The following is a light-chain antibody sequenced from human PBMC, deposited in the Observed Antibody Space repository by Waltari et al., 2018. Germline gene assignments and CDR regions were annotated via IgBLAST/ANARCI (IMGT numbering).Light chain of an antibody. CDR3: QHYDNLPPPSYT. Sequence: TQSPSSLSASVGDRVTITCQASQDISNYLNWYQQKAGNAPKLLIYDASNLETGVPSRFSGGGSGTHFTFTISSLQPEDIATYYCQHYDNLPPPSYTFGQGTKLEIK. CDR2: DAS. CDR1: QDISNY. J-gene: IGKJ2*01. V-gene: IGKV1-33*01.